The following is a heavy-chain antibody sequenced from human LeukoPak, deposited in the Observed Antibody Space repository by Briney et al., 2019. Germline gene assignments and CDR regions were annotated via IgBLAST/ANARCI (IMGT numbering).Heavy chain of an antibody. CDR3: ARLITSGWYYFDY. Sequence: SETLSLTCTVSDYSISSANYWGWIRQPPGKGLEWIGSIYHSGGTYYNPSLKSRVTISVDTSKSQFSLKLSSATAADTAVYYCARLITSGWYYFDYWGQGTLVTVSS. CDR1: DYSISSANY. J-gene: IGHJ4*02. V-gene: IGHV4-38-2*02. D-gene: IGHD6-19*01. CDR2: IYHSGGT.